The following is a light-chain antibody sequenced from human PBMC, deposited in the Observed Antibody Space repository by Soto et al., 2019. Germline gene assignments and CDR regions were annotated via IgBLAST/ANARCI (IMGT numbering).Light chain of an antibody. Sequence: EIVLTQSPGTLSLSPGERATLSCRASQSLSNNIYLAWYQQKPGQAPRLLISGASSRAMGIPNRFSGSGSGTEFTRTIIRLEHEDFAVYYCQQYGISLQTFCHGTKWEIK. J-gene: IGKJ1*01. CDR2: GAS. V-gene: IGKV3-20*01. CDR1: QSLSNNIY. CDR3: QQYGISLQT.